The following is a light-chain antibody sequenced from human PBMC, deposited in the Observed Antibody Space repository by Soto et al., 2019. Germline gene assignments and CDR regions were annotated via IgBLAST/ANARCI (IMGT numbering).Light chain of an antibody. CDR3: HQYYSIPRK. Sequence: IILTQSPDSLAVTLGEWVTITCSSSQGLLYFPHYRNHLLWYEHRTARPPRLLIFWASIRESGVPDRFSASETGTDFTLTISSVQPEDVATYNCHQYYSIPRKCGQGTK. CDR2: WAS. CDR1: QGLLYFPHYRNH. V-gene: IGKV4-1*01. J-gene: IGKJ1*01.